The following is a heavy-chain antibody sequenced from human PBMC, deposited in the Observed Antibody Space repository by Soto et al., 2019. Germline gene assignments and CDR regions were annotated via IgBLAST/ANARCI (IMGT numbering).Heavy chain of an antibody. D-gene: IGHD4-4*01. J-gene: IGHJ4*02. CDR1: GFTFSSYA. V-gene: IGHV3-30-3*01. CDR2: ISYDGSNK. Sequence: QVQLVESGGGVVQPGRSLRLSCAASGFTFSSYAMHWVRQAPGKGLEWVAVISYDGSNKYYADSVKGRFTISRDNSKNTLYLQMISLIAEETAVYYCARDQGDGYSPFDYWGQGTLVTVSS. CDR3: ARDQGDGYSPFDY.